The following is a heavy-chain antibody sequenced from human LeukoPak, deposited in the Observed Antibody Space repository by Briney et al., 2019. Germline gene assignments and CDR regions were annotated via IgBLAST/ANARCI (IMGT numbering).Heavy chain of an antibody. J-gene: IGHJ4*02. V-gene: IGHV3-21*01. CDR2: ISSSSSYI. D-gene: IGHD2-15*01. CDR3: AKVACFGYCSGGSHLYYFDY. CDR1: RFSFSDYN. Sequence: PGGSLRLSCAASRFSFSDYNMNWVRQAPGKGLEWVSSISSSSSYIYYADSVKGRFTISRDNSKNTLYLQMNSLRAEDTAVYYCAKVACFGYCSGGSHLYYFDYWGQGTLVTVSS.